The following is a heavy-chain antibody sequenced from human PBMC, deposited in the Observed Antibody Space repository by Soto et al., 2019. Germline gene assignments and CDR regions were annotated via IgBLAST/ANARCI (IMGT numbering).Heavy chain of an antibody. Sequence: GGSTRLASAACGFSFRDYYISWIRQAPGKGLEWVSYISSSGSIIYYADSVKGRFTISRDNAKNSLYLQMNSLRAEDAAVYYCARDLGYYDSSGYFDYWGQGTLVTV. J-gene: IGHJ4*02. V-gene: IGHV3-11*01. CDR3: ARDLGYYDSSGYFDY. D-gene: IGHD3-22*01. CDR1: GFSFRDYY. CDR2: ISSSGSII.